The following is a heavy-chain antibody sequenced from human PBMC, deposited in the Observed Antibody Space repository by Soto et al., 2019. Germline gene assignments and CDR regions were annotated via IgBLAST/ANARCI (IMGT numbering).Heavy chain of an antibody. CDR2: ISGSGGAT. CDR1: GFTFSSYA. D-gene: IGHD5-18*01. J-gene: IGHJ4*02. CDR3: AKVPRDTAMVT. Sequence: EVQLLESGGGLVQPGGSLRLSCAASGFTFSSYAMNWVRQAPGKGLEWVSGISGSGGATYYADSVKGRFTISRDNSKNTLYLQMNSLRAEDTAVYYCAKVPRDTAMVTWGQGTLVTVSS. V-gene: IGHV3-23*01.